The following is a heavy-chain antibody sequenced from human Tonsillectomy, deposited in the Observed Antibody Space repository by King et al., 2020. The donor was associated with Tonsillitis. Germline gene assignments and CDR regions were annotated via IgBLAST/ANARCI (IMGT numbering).Heavy chain of an antibody. D-gene: IGHD1-26*01. CDR2: ISGSGDTS. CDR3: AQVGACVGATTLIDY. Sequence: DVQLVESGGGLVQPGGSLRLSCVASGVTFSSYAMNWVRQAPGKGLEWVSAISGSGDTSYYVDSVKGRFTISRDTSKNTLYLQMNSLRAEDTALYYCAQVGACVGATTLIDYWGQGTLVTVSS. CDR1: GVTFSSYA. J-gene: IGHJ4*02. V-gene: IGHV3-23*04.